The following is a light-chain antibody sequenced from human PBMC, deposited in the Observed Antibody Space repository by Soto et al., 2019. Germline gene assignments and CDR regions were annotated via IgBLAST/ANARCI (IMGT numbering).Light chain of an antibody. CDR1: SSDVGGYNY. J-gene: IGLJ3*02. V-gene: IGLV2-14*01. CDR3: TSYTTSSTHWV. Sequence: QSVLTQPASVSGSPGQSITISCTGTSSDVGGYNYVSWYQQHPGKAPKHMIYEVSTRPSGVSNRFSGSKSGNTASLTISGLQADDEADYYCTSYTTSSTHWVFGGGTKLTVL. CDR2: EVS.